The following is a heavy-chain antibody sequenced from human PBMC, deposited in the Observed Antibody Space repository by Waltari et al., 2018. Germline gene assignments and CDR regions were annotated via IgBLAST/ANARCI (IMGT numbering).Heavy chain of an antibody. J-gene: IGHJ4*02. V-gene: IGHV3-7*03. CDR3: ARMGAGRAPDY. D-gene: IGHD3-16*01. Sequence: EVQLVESGGDLVQPGGSLRLSCSASEFSFNTYWRAWFRQSPGDGVEWVAAIKPDGRYRLYVASVKGRFAISRDNAKKLLYLQMNSLRAEDTAIFYCARMGAGRAPDYWGQGTLVTVSS. CDR2: IKPDGRYR. CDR1: EFSFNTYW.